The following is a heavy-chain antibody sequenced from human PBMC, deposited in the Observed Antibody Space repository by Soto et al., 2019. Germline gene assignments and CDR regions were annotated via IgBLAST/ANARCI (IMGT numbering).Heavy chain of an antibody. J-gene: IGHJ3*02. V-gene: IGHV1-58*01. CDR2: IIIAGGGT. D-gene: IGHD2-15*01. Sequence: QMQVVQSGPEVKKPGTSVTVSCKTSGIIFSNSAVQWVRQARGQRLEWLGWIIIAGGGTKYSQNLQGKITITRDMSTNTAYMELSSLRSEDTAMYYCAAELYSGGRCCSFDIWGQGTMITVSS. CDR1: GIIFSNSA. CDR3: AAELYSGGRCCSFDI.